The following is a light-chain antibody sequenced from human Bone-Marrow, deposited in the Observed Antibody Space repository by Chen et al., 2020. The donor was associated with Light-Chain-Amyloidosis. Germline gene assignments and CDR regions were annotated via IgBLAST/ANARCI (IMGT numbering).Light chain of an antibody. Sequence: ELVLTHSRGTLSLSPGEGANLSCRASQTISSNYLTWYQQKFGQAPRLLIYGSSSRATGIPDRFTGSGSGTDFTLTINRLEPEDFAMYYCQQYGTSPLTFGGGTKVEIK. CDR2: GSS. CDR3: QQYGTSPLT. V-gene: IGKV3-20*01. J-gene: IGKJ4*01. CDR1: QTISSNY.